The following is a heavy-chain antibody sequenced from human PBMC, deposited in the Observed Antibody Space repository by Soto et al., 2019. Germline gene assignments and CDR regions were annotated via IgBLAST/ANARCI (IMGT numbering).Heavy chain of an antibody. Sequence: TLSLTCTVSGGSISSGGYYWSWIRQLPGKGLEWIGYIYYSGNTYYNPSLKSRVIISVDTSKNHFSLKLSSVTAADTAVYYCARTSYDSSGYQSLYDYWGQGTLVTVS. V-gene: IGHV4-31*03. CDR2: IYYSGNT. D-gene: IGHD3-22*01. CDR1: GGSISSGGYY. CDR3: ARTSYDSSGYQSLYDY. J-gene: IGHJ4*02.